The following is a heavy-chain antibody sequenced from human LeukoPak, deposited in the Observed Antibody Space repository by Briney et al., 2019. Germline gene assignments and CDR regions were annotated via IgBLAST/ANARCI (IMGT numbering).Heavy chain of an antibody. CDR2: ISGSGGST. Sequence: WGSLRLSCAASGFTFSSYGISWVRQVPGKGLEWVSAISGSGGSTYYADSVKGRFTISRDNSKNTLYLQMSSLRAEDTAVYYCAKDRGYDSSGHYSWGQGTLVTVSS. CDR1: GFTFSSYG. D-gene: IGHD3-22*01. CDR3: AKDRGYDSSGHYS. V-gene: IGHV3-23*01. J-gene: IGHJ4*02.